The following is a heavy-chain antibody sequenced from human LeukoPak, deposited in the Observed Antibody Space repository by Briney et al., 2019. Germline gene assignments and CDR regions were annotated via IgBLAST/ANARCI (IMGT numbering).Heavy chain of an antibody. CDR2: IIPIFGTA. CDR1: GGTFSSYA. D-gene: IGHD3-16*01. V-gene: IGHV1-69*06. J-gene: IGHJ5*02. Sequence: SVKVSCKASGGTFSSYAISWVRQAPGQGLEWMGGIIPIFGTANYAQKFQGRVTITADKSTTTAYMELSSLRSEDTAVYYCARGTFATPFSWFDPWGQGTLVTVSS. CDR3: ARGTFATPFSWFDP.